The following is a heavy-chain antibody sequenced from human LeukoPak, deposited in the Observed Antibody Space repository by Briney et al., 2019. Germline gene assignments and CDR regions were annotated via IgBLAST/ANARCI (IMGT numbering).Heavy chain of an antibody. CDR2: IYSSGTT. Sequence: PSXTLSLTCTVSGGSISSYYWSWIRQSAGKGLEWIGRIYSSGTTNYNPSLKSRVTMSVDTSKDQFSLKLTSVTAADTAVYYCARELVPAAKFDPWGQGTLVTVSS. V-gene: IGHV4-4*07. CDR3: ARELVPAAKFDP. D-gene: IGHD2-2*01. CDR1: GGSISSYY. J-gene: IGHJ5*02.